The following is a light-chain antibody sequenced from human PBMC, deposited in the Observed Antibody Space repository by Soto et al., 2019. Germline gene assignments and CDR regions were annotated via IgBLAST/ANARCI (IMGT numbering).Light chain of an antibody. CDR2: EAS. CDR3: CSYAGSSTYV. CDR1: SSNVGSYIL. V-gene: IGLV2-23*01. Sequence: QSALTQPACVSGSPGQSITISCTGTSSNVGSYILVSWYQQHPGKAPKLMIYEASKRPSGVSNRFSGSKSGNTASLTISGLQAEDEADYYCCSYAGSSTYVFGGGTKLTVL. J-gene: IGLJ2*01.